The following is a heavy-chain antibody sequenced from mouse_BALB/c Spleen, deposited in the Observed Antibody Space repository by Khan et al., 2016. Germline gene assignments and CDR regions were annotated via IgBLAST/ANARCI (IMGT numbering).Heavy chain of an antibody. CDR2: ISYSGST. V-gene: IGHV3-2*02. J-gene: IGHJ4*01. D-gene: IGHD1-2*01. CDR1: GYSITSDYA. Sequence: EVQLQESGPGLVKPSQSLSLTCTVSGYSITSDYAWNWIRQFPGNKLEWMGYISYSGSTRYYPSLKSRISFTRDTSKNQFFLQLNSVTTEDTATXCCARNPTAYYTMDYWGQGTSVTVSS. CDR3: ARNPTAYYTMDY.